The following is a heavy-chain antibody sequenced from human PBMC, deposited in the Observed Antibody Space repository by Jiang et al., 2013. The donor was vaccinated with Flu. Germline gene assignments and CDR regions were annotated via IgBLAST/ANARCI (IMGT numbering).Heavy chain of an antibody. J-gene: IGHJ4*02. V-gene: IGHV3-7*03. Sequence: QLLESGGGLVQPGGSLRLSCAASGFTFSNFWMTWVRLAPGKGLEWVANIKQDGSDKNYVDSVKGRFTISRANAQNSLFLQMNSLRAEDTAVYYCASGLSGDDSAYRPLGYWGQGTLVTVSS. D-gene: IGHD7-27*01. CDR2: IKQDGSDK. CDR1: GFTFSNFW. CDR3: ASGLSGDDSAYRPLGY.